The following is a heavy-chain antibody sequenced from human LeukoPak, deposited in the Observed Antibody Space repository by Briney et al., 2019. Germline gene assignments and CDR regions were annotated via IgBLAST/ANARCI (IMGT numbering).Heavy chain of an antibody. CDR2: INPNSGGT. CDR1: GYTFTGYY. CDR3: SKRSGFPPYYFDY. V-gene: IGHV1-2*02. Sequence: ASVKVSCKASGYTFTGYYMHWVRQAPGQGLEWMGWINPNSGGTNYAQKFQGRVTMTRDTSISTAYMELSRLRSDDTAVYYCSKRSGFPPYYFDYWGQGTLVTVSS. D-gene: IGHD3-3*01. J-gene: IGHJ4*02.